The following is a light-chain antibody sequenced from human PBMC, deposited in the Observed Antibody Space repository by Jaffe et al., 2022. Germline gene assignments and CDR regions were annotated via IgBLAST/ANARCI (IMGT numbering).Light chain of an antibody. V-gene: IGKV3-15*01. CDR3: QQYNNWPYT. Sequence: EIVMTQSPATLSVSPGERATLSCRSSQSLTSNLAWYQQKPGQAPRLLIDGPSTRATGIPARFSGSGSGTEFTLTISSLQSEDFAVYYCQQYNNWPYTFGQGTKLEI. CDR1: QSLTSN. J-gene: IGKJ2*01. CDR2: GPS.